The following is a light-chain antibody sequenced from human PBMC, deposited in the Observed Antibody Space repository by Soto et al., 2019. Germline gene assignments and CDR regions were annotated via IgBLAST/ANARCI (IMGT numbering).Light chain of an antibody. CDR2: DAS. CDR1: QSISSW. CDR3: QQYNSYLIT. V-gene: IGKV1-5*01. Sequence: DIKMTLSPSTLSASIGDRVTITCRASQSISSWLAWYQQKPGKAPKLLIYDASSLESGVPSRFSGSGSGTEFTLTISSLQPDDFATYYCQQYNSYLITFGQGRRPEIK. J-gene: IGKJ5*01.